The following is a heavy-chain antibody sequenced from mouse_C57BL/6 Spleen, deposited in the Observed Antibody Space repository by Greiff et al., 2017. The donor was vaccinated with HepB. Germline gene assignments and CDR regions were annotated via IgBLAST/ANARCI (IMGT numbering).Heavy chain of an antibody. Sequence: VQLQQPGAELVKPGASVKLSCKASGYTFTSYWMQWVKQRPGQGLEWIGEIDPSDSYTNYNQKFKGKATLTVDTSSSTAYMQLSSLTSEDSAVYYCARPYTFSTSYFDYWGQGTTLTVSS. D-gene: IGHD5-1*01. J-gene: IGHJ2*01. CDR2: IDPSDSYT. CDR3: ARPYTFSTSYFDY. CDR1: GYTFTSYW. V-gene: IGHV1-50*01.